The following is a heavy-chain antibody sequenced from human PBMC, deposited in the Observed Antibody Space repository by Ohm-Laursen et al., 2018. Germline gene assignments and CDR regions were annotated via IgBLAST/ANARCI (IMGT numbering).Heavy chain of an antibody. V-gene: IGHV1-69*08. CDR3: ARLRRDSDFGSRPYGMDV. Sequence: SSVKVSCKPSGDTFSTYTVTWVRQAPGQGLEWMGGIIPILGTPSYAQKFQGRVTITADKATSTSYMELSSLRSDDTAVYYCARLRRDSDFGSRPYGMDVWGQGTTVTVFS. CDR1: GDTFSTYT. J-gene: IGHJ6*02. CDR2: IIPILGTP. D-gene: IGHD3-10*01.